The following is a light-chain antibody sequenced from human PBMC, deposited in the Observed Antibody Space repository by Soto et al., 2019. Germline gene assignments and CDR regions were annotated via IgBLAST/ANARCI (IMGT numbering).Light chain of an antibody. Sequence: EIVMTQSPATLSVSPGERVTFSCRASQRIYSNLAWYQHTPGQAPRLLISGWSTGATGLPSRFSGSGSGTDFTLTINSLQSEDVAVYYCKQYHHWPVTFGGGTKVEIK. V-gene: IGKV3-15*01. CDR3: KQYHHWPVT. J-gene: IGKJ4*01. CDR1: QRIYSN. CDR2: GWS.